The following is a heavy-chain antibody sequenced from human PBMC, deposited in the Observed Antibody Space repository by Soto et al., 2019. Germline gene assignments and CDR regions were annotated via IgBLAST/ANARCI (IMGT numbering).Heavy chain of an antibody. D-gene: IGHD5-18*01. V-gene: IGHV4-59*12. CDR2: IYSSGST. J-gene: IGHJ4*02. Sequence: PSETLSLTCTVSGGSISSYYWSWIRQPPGRGLEWIGYIYSSGSTNYTPSLKSRVTISVDTSKNQFSLKLSSVTAADTAVYYCGRGRGYSYGFLDYWGQGTLVTVSS. CDR1: GGSISSYY. CDR3: GRGRGYSYGFLDY.